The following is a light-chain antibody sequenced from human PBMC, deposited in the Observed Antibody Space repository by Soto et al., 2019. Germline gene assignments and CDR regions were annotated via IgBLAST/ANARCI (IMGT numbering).Light chain of an antibody. CDR3: QQYGPSLPMYT. V-gene: IGKV3-20*01. CDR2: GAS. Sequence: EIVLTQSPGTLSLSPGERATLSCRTSQSFNSRYLAWYQQKPGQAPRLLIYGASNRATGIPDRFGGGGSGTNFTLTISRLEPEDFAVYYCQQYGPSLPMYTFGQGTKLEIK. CDR1: QSFNSRY. J-gene: IGKJ2*01.